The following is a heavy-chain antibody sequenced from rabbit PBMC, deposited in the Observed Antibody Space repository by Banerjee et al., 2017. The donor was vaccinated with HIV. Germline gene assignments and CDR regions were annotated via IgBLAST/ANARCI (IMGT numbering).Heavy chain of an antibody. V-gene: IGHV1S45*01. CDR3: ARSGVGNANYGYAFNL. CDR1: GFSFSNKYV. D-gene: IGHD6-1*01. J-gene: IGHJ4*01. Sequence: QEQLEESGGDLVKPEGSLTLTCTASGFSFSNKYVMCWVRQAPGKGLEWIASIYTGSSASTYYASWAKGRFTISKTSSTTVTLQMTSLTAADTATYFCARSGVGNANYGYAFNLWGPGTLVTVS. CDR2: IYTGSSAST.